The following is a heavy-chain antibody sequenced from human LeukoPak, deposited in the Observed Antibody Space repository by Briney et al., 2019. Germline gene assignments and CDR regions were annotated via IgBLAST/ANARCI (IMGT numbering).Heavy chain of an antibody. Sequence: SVKVSCKSSGGTFRSYGFSWVRQARGQGLEWMGGMIPMFGTANYAQKFQGRVTITADESTSTAYMELSSLRSEDTAVYYCARVFTYYYDSSGSKGAFDIWGQGTMVTVSS. CDR2: MIPMFGTA. CDR1: GGTFRSYG. V-gene: IGHV1-69*13. D-gene: IGHD3-22*01. CDR3: ARVFTYYYDSSGSKGAFDI. J-gene: IGHJ3*02.